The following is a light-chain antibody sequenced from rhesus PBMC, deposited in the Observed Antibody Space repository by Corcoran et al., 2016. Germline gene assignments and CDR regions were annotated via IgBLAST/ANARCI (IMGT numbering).Light chain of an antibody. CDR2: RTS. Sequence: EIVLTQSPTSMAVSQGERVTISCTASSIVSTSYLHWYQQKPGFPPRLLVYRTSSLASGVPARFGGSGSGTSYTITISSREAEDAANYYCQQGNSIPWTFGQGTKVEIK. CDR1: SIVSTS. J-gene: IGKJ1*01. CDR3: QQGNSIPWT. V-gene: IGKV3-42*01.